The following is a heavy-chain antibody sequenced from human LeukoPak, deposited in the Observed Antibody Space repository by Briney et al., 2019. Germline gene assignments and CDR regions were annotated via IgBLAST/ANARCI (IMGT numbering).Heavy chain of an antibody. V-gene: IGHV4-38-2*02. D-gene: IGHD3-22*01. CDR2: IYHSGST. CDR3: ARNYYYDSSGYLYYFDY. Sequence: PSETLSLTCTVSGYSISSGYYWGWIRQPPGKGLEWIGSIYHSGSTYYNPSLKSRVTISVDTSKNQFSLKLSSVTATDTAVYYCARNYYYDSSGYLYYFDYWGQGTLVTVSS. CDR1: GYSISSGYY. J-gene: IGHJ4*02.